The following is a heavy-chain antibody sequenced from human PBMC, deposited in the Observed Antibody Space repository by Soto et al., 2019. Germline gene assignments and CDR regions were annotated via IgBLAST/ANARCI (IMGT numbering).Heavy chain of an antibody. Sequence: ESGPTLVNPTQTLTLTCTFSGFSLSTSGVGVGWIRQPPGKALEWLALIYWNDDKRYSPSLKSRLTITKDTSKNQVVLTMTNMDPVETATYCCAHSPLITICGVVIIQWVDGMDVWGQGTTVTVSS. D-gene: IGHD3-3*01. V-gene: IGHV2-5*01. CDR1: GFSLSTSGVG. CDR3: AHSPLITICGVVIIQWVDGMDV. CDR2: IYWNDDK. J-gene: IGHJ6*02.